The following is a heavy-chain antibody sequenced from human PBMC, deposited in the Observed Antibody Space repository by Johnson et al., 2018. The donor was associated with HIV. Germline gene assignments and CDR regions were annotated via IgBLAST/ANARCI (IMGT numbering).Heavy chain of an antibody. CDR2: ISYDGSNK. V-gene: IGHV3-30-3*01. J-gene: IGHJ3*02. D-gene: IGHD4-17*01. CDR1: GFTFSSYW. Sequence: VQLVESGGGLVQPGGSLRLSCAASGFTFSSYWMSWVRQAPGKGLEWVAVISYDGSNKYYADSVKGRFTISRDNSKNTLYLQINSLRAEDSAIYYCATLVSDYDDTLTDDAFHIWGQGTVLTVSS. CDR3: ATLVSDYDDTLTDDAFHI.